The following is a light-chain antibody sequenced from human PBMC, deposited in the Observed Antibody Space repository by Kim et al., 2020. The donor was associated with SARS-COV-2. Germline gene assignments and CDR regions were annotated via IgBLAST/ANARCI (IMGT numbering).Light chain of an antibody. CDR1: SLSSFY. CDR2: DKN. J-gene: IGLJ2*01. CDR3: NSRDSSGNHLV. Sequence: ALGKTVRITCQGDSLSSFYASWYQQKPGQAPVLVIYDKNNRPSGIPDRFSGSSSGNTASLTITGAQAEDEADYYCNSRDSSGNHLVFGGGTQLTVL. V-gene: IGLV3-19*01.